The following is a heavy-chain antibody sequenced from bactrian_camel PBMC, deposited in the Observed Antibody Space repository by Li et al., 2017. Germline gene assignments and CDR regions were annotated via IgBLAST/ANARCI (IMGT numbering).Heavy chain of an antibody. V-gene: IGHV3S40*01. CDR1: GRYC. Sequence: VQLVESGGGSVQAGGSLSLSCAASGRYCMGWVRQAPGKERERVARIATGSGNTYYADSVKGRFTISQDNAKNTVYLQMNSLKPEDTSMYVCAHLPSRGCPRQSADFITYARDWGQGTQVTVS. J-gene: IGHJ4*01. CDR3: AHLPSRGCPRQSADFITYARD. D-gene: IGHD1*01. CDR2: IATGSGNT.